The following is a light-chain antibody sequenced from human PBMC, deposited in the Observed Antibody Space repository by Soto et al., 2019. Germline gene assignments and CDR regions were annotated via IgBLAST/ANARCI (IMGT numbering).Light chain of an antibody. CDR1: EFVSSD. J-gene: IGKJ5*01. CDR3: QQYNSYSA. CDR2: GAS. V-gene: IGKV3-15*01. Sequence: EIVRTQSPATLSVSTGESATLSCRASEFVSSDLAWYQQKPGQSPRLLIYGASSRATGIPVRFSGSGSGTEFTLTISSLHPEDFATYYCQQYNSYSAFGQGTRLEIK.